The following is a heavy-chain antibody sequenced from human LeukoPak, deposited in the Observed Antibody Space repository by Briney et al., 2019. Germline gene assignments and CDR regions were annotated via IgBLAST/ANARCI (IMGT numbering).Heavy chain of an antibody. D-gene: IGHD3-10*01. J-gene: IGHJ4*02. CDR1: GDSVSSDIAA. V-gene: IGHV6-1*01. Sequence: SQTLSLTCAISGDSVSSDIAAWNWIRQSPSRGLEWLGRTYYRSKWYYVYAVSVKSRITINPDTSKNQFSLQLNSVTPEDAAVYYCASSGLDSWGQGTLVTVSS. CDR2: TYYRSKWYY. CDR3: ASSGLDS.